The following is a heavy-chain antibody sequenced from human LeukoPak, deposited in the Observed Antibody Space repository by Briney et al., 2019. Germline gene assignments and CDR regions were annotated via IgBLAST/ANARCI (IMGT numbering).Heavy chain of an antibody. Sequence: SGGSLRLSCAASGLTVSSNYMSWVRQAPGKGLEWVSAISGSGGSTYYADSVKGRFTISRDNSKNTLYLQMNSLRAEDTAVYYCAKGPHDYGDYVDYWGQGTLVTVSS. CDR2: ISGSGGST. CDR3: AKGPHDYGDYVDY. J-gene: IGHJ4*02. D-gene: IGHD4-17*01. CDR1: GLTVSSNY. V-gene: IGHV3-23*01.